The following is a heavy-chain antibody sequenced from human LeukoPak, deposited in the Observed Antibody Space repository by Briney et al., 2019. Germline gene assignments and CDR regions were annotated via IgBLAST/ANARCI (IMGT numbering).Heavy chain of an antibody. CDR1: GFTFSSYW. V-gene: IGHV3-7*05. CDR3: ARVEQQPNSYYFDY. Sequence: GGSLRLSCAASGFTFSSYWMSWVRQAPGKGLEWVANIKQDGSEKYYVDSVKGRFTISRDNAKNSLYLQMSSLRAEDTAVYYCARVEQQPNSYYFDYWGQGTLVTVSS. CDR2: IKQDGSEK. J-gene: IGHJ4*02. D-gene: IGHD6-13*01.